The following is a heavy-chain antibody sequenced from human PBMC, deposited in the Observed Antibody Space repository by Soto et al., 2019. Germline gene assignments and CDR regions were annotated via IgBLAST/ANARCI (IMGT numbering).Heavy chain of an antibody. CDR2: AYYSGDT. J-gene: IGHJ5*02. D-gene: IGHD2-8*01. CDR3: ARDRSTYGGGGTGEFKENWFDP. Sequence: PSETLSLTCSVSGGSISRYYWSWIRQPPGKGLEWIGYAYYSGDTGYNPSLKSRVTMAVDTSKSQVSLKLSSVTAADTAVYYCARDRSTYGGGGTGEFKENWFDPWGQGALVTVSS. CDR1: GGSISRYY. V-gene: IGHV4-59*01.